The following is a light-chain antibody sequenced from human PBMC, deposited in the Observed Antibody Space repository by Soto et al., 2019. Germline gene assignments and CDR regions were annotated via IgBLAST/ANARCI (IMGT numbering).Light chain of an antibody. CDR1: QSVSSN. CDR2: GAS. J-gene: IGKJ1*01. Sequence: EIVMTQSPATLSVSPGERATLSCRASQSVSSNLAWYQHKPGQAPRLLIYGASTRATGIPARFSDSGSGTEFTLTISSLQYEDYSFYYFHQDNNWPWKFGQGTKVEIK. CDR3: HQDNNWPWK. V-gene: IGKV3-15*01.